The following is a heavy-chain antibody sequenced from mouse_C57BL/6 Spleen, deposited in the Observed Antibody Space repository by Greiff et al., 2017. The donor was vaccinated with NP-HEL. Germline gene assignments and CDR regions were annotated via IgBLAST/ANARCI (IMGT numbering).Heavy chain of an antibody. V-gene: IGHV10-1*01. D-gene: IGHD2-10*01. CDR3: VRHDLLAGFDY. CDR2: IRSKSNNYAT. J-gene: IGHJ3*01. Sequence: DVQLVESGGGLVQPKGSLKLSCAASGFSFNTYAMNWVRQAPGKGLEWVARIRSKSNNYATYYADSVKDRFTISRDDSESMLYLQMNNLKTEDTAMYYCVRHDLLAGFDYWGQGTLVTVSA. CDR1: GFSFNTYA.